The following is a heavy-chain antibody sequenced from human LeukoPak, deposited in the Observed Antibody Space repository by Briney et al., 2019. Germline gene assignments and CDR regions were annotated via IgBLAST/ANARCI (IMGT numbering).Heavy chain of an antibody. CDR1: GFTFTIFG. D-gene: IGHD2-2*01. Sequence: PRGSLRLSCAASGFTFTIFGLNWVRQAPGKGPEWVSYIDARSGITYYADSVQGRFTISRDNAKESVFLQMNSLRADDTAVYYCARVAAMGAFDIWGQGTMVTVSS. J-gene: IGHJ3*02. V-gene: IGHV3-48*01. CDR3: ARVAAMGAFDI. CDR2: IDARSGIT.